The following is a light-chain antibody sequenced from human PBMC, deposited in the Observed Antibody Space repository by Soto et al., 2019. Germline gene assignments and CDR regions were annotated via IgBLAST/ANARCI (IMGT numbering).Light chain of an antibody. CDR3: GSYTGSIYV. V-gene: IGLV2-14*01. CDR2: EVS. J-gene: IGLJ1*01. CDR1: SSDVGGYKF. Sequence: QSSLTQPASVSGSPGQSITISCAGTSSDVGGYKFVSWYQQHPGKAPKLMIYEVSNRPSGVSSRFSGSKSGNTASLTISGLQAEDEADYYCGSYTGSIYVFGTGTKVP.